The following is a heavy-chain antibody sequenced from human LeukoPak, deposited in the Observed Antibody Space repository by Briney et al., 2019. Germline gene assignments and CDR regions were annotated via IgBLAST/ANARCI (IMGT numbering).Heavy chain of an antibody. Sequence: SETLSLTCTVSGGSISSYYWSWIRQPPGKGLEWIGYIYYSGSTNYNPSLKSRVTISADTSKNQFSLKLSSVTAADTAVYYCARDKGYYESSGYLKAFDIWGQGTMVTVSS. CDR2: IYYSGST. CDR3: ARDKGYYESSGYLKAFDI. CDR1: GGSISSYY. J-gene: IGHJ3*02. V-gene: IGHV4-59*01. D-gene: IGHD3-22*01.